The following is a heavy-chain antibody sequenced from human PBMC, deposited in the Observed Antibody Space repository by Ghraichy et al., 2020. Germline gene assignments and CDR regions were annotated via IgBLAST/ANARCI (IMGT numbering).Heavy chain of an antibody. D-gene: IGHD4-11*01. J-gene: IGHJ4*02. CDR3: ARDSGLDYPLDY. CDR1: GFTVSSNY. V-gene: IGHV3-53*01. CDR2: IFSGGTT. Sequence: GGSLRLSCAASGFTVSSNYMNWVRQAPGKGLEWVSVIFSGGTTYYADSVRGRFTISRDNSKNMVFLEMNRLKAEDTAVYYCARDSGLDYPLDYWGQGTLATVSS.